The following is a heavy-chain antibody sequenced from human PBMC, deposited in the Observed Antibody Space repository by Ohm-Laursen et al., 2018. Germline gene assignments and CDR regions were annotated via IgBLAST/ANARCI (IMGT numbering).Heavy chain of an antibody. CDR3: ARGKFFGMDV. Sequence: PSQTLSLTCAVYGGSFSGYYWSWIRQPAGKGLEWIGRIYTSGSTNYNPSLKSRVTMSVDTSKNQFSLKLSSVTAADTAVYYCARGKFFGMDVWGQGTTVTVSS. J-gene: IGHJ6*02. V-gene: IGHV4-59*10. CDR1: GGSFSGYY. CDR2: IYTSGST.